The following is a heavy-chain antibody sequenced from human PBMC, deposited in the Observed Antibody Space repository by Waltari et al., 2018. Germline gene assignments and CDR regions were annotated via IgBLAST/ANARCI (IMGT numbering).Heavy chain of an antibody. CDR2: ISSSSSTI. J-gene: IGHJ4*02. Sequence: EVQLVESGGGLVQPGGSLRLACAAPGFTFSSYSLNWVRQRPGKGLEWVSDISSSSSTIYYADSVKGRFTISRDNAKNSLYLQMNSLRAEDTAVYYCARGARRAAIAGVDYWGQGTLVTVSS. V-gene: IGHV3-48*01. CDR3: ARGARRAAIAGVDY. D-gene: IGHD6-6*01. CDR1: GFTFSSYS.